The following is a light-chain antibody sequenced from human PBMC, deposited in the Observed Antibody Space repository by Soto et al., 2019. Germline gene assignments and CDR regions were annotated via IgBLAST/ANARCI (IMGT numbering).Light chain of an antibody. V-gene: IGLV1-44*01. CDR3: AAWDDRLNGPV. CDR1: SSNIGSNT. J-gene: IGLJ2*01. Sequence: QSVLTQPPSASGTPGQRVTISCSGSSSNIGSNTVNWYQQLPGTAPKLVIYSNNQRTSGVPDRFSGSKYGTSASLAISGLQSEDEADYYCAAWDDRLNGPVFGGGTTVTV. CDR2: SNN.